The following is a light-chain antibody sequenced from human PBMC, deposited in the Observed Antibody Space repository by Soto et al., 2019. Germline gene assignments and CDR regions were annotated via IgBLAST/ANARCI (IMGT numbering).Light chain of an antibody. Sequence: EIVLTQSPCTLSLSPGERATLFCRASQSVSSTLAWYQQKPGQAPRLLIYDASDRATGIPARFSGSGSGTDFTLTISSLQPEDFATYYCQQYDSYSWTFGQGTKVDIK. J-gene: IGKJ1*01. V-gene: IGKV3D-15*01. CDR2: DAS. CDR1: QSVSST. CDR3: QQYDSYSWT.